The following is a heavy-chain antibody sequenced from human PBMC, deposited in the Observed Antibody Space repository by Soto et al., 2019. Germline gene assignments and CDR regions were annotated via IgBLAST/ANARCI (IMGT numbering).Heavy chain of an antibody. Sequence: EVQLLESGGGLVQPGGSLRLSCAGTGFTFSNYPMSWVRQAPGKGLYWVSGISASGDNTYYGDSVKGRLTISRDNSKNTLYLQMNSLRPEDTAVYYGAKRDYGDYGARDWGQGTLVTVSS. D-gene: IGHD4-17*01. CDR1: GFTFSNYP. CDR3: AKRDYGDYGARD. CDR2: ISASGDNT. J-gene: IGHJ4*02. V-gene: IGHV3-23*01.